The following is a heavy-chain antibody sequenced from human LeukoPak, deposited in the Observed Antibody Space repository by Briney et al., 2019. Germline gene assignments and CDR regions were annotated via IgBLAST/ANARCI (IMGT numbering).Heavy chain of an antibody. D-gene: IGHD6-19*01. Sequence: PGGSLRLSCAASGFTVSSNYMSWVRQAPGKGLEWVSVIYSGGSTYYADSVKGRFTISRDNSKNTLYLQMNSLRAEDTAVYYCARIGIAVAGKYYFDYWGQGTLVTVSS. CDR2: IYSGGST. CDR1: GFTVSSNY. CDR3: ARIGIAVAGKYYFDY. J-gene: IGHJ4*02. V-gene: IGHV3-66*01.